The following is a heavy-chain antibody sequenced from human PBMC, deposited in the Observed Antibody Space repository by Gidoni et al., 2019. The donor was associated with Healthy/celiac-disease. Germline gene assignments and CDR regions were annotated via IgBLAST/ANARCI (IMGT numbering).Heavy chain of an antibody. Sequence: QVQLQESGPGLVKPSQTLSLTCTVPCSPIRSGGYYWSWIRQHPGKGLEWIGYIYYSGSTYYNPSLKSRVTISVDTSKNQFSLKLSSVTAADTAVYYCARELVKTVTTIDPWGQGTLVTVSS. J-gene: IGHJ5*02. V-gene: IGHV4-31*03. CDR1: CSPIRSGGYY. CDR3: ARELVKTVTTIDP. D-gene: IGHD4-17*01. CDR2: IYYSGST.